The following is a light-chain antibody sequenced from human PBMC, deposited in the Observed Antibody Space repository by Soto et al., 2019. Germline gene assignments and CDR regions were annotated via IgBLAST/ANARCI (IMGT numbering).Light chain of an antibody. J-gene: IGLJ3*02. Sequence: QSALTQPASVSGSPGQSITISCTGGSGDIGSHNLVSWYQQYLGKAPKVIIYATTKRPSGVSDRFSGSKSGSVASLTISGLQADDEANDYCCSPVNDFTHWIFGGVTKLTVL. CDR3: CSPVNDFTHWI. CDR1: SGDIGSHNL. V-gene: IGLV2-14*02. CDR2: ATT.